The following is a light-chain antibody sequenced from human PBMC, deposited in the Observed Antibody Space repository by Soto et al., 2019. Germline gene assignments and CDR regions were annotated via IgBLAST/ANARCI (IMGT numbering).Light chain of an antibody. CDR2: DAS. V-gene: IGKV3-11*01. CDR1: QSVSGF. J-gene: IGKJ1*01. CDR3: QQRREWRT. Sequence: EIVLTQSPATLSLSPGERATLSCRASQSVSGFLAWFQQKPGQAPRLLIYDASKRATGIPARFSGSGFGTDYTLTISSLEPEDFAVYYCQQRREWRTFGQGTKVDIK.